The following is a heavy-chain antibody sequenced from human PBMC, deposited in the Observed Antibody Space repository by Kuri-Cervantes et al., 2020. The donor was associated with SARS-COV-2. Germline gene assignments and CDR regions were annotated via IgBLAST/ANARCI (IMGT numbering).Heavy chain of an antibody. Sequence: GESLKISCAASGFTFSSYDMHWVRQATGKGLEWVSAIGTAGDTYYPGSVKGRFAISKENAKNSLYLQMNSLRAGDTAVYYCAREGVDIVGAPHDAFDIWGQGTMVTVSS. J-gene: IGHJ3*02. CDR3: AREGVDIVGAPHDAFDI. CDR1: GFTFSSYD. V-gene: IGHV3-13*04. D-gene: IGHD1-26*01. CDR2: IGTAGDT.